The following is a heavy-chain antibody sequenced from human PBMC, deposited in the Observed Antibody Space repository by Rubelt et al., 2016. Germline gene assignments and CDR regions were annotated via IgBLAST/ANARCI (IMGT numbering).Heavy chain of an antibody. CDR2: INPSGGST. CDR3: ARANSGSGYFGIDY. CDR1: GYTFTSYY. D-gene: IGHD3-22*01. Sequence: QVQLVLSGAEVKKPGASVKVSCKASGYTFTSYYMHWVRQAPGQGLEGMGIINPSGGSTGYAKKFQGRITMTRDTSTSTVYMELSSLRSEDTAVYYCARANSGSGYFGIDYWGQGTLVTVSS. V-gene: IGHV1-46*01. J-gene: IGHJ4*02.